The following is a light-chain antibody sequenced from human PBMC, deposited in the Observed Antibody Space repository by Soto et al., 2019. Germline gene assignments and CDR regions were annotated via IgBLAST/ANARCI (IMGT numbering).Light chain of an antibody. Sequence: DIQMTQSPSTLSASVGDRVTITCRASQSISSWLAWYQQKPGKAPNLLIYDASTLESGVPSRFSGSGSGTEFTLTISSLQPDDFATYYCQQYNSYSPALTVGGGTKVDIK. J-gene: IGKJ4*01. CDR1: QSISSW. CDR2: DAS. CDR3: QQYNSYSPALT. V-gene: IGKV1-5*01.